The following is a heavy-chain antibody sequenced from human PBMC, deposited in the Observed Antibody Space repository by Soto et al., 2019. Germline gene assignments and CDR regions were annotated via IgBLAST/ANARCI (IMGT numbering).Heavy chain of an antibody. CDR1: GYTFTSYG. J-gene: IGHJ6*02. D-gene: IGHD3-22*01. Sequence: QVQLVQSGAEVKKPGASVKVSCKASGYTFTSYGISCVRQAPGQGLEWMGWISAYNGNTNYAQKLQGRVTMTKDTSTSTAYMELRSLRSDDTAVYYCARGGRHDSSGYYLPFSGMDVWGQGTTVTVSS. CDR3: ARGGRHDSSGYYLPFSGMDV. CDR2: ISAYNGNT. V-gene: IGHV1-18*01.